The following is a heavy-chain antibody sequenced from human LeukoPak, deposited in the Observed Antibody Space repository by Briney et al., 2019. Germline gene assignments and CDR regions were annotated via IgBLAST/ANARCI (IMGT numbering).Heavy chain of an antibody. D-gene: IGHD5-18*01. CDR1: GFTLGGHD. CDR2: VSAGHHA. CDR3: VREARGYHYTYFDY. Sequence: GGSLRLSCAASGFTLGGHDMHWVRQTTGDGLEWVAAVSAGHHAFYAGSVKGRFTVSREDAKNSLYLQMNSLRAGDTAVYYCVREARGYHYTYFDYWGQGSLVTVSS. V-gene: IGHV3-13*01. J-gene: IGHJ4*02.